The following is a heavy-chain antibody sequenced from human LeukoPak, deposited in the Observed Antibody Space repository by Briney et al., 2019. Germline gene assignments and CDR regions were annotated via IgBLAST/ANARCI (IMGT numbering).Heavy chain of an antibody. CDR2: IYTSGST. CDR3: ARAQRAYGDYSNWFDP. CDR1: GGSISSYY. V-gene: IGHV4-4*07. J-gene: IGHJ5*02. Sequence: SETLSLTCTVSGGSISSYYWSWIRQPAGKGLEWIGGIYTSGSTNYNPSLKSRVTMSVDTSKNQFSLKLSSVTAADTAVYYCARAQRAYGDYSNWFDPWGQGTLVTVSS. D-gene: IGHD4-17*01.